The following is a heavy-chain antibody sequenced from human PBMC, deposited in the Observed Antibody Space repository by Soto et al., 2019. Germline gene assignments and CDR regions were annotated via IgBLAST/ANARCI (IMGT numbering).Heavy chain of an antibody. J-gene: IGHJ6*02. CDR2: IYYSGST. CDR1: GCSISSGDYY. D-gene: IGHD3-10*01. CDR3: ARVWGSGSYFYYYGMDV. V-gene: IGHV4-30-4*08. Sequence: QVQLQESGPGLVKPSQTLSLTCTVSGCSISSGDYYWSWIRQPPGKGLEGIGYIYYSGSTYYNPSLKSRVTISVDTSKNQFSLTLSAVTAADPAVYYCARVWGSGSYFYYYGMDVWCQGTTVTVSS.